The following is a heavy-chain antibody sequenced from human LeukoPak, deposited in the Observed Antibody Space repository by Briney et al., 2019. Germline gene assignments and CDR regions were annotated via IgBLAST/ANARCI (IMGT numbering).Heavy chain of an antibody. J-gene: IGHJ4*02. D-gene: IGHD3-22*01. V-gene: IGHV3-30*04. CDR2: ISYDGSNK. CDR1: GFTFSSYA. CDR3: ARPVRYYDSSGPDY. Sequence: GGSLRLSCAASGFTFSSYAMHWVCQAPGKGLEWVAVISYDGSNKYYADSVKGRFTISRDNSKNTLYLQMNSLRAEDTAVYYCARPVRYYDSSGPDYWGQGTLVTVSS.